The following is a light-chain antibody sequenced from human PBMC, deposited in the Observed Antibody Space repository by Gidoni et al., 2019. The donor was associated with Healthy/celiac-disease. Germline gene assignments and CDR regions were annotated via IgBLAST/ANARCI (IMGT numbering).Light chain of an antibody. V-gene: IGLV1-40*01. CDR3: QSYDSILSGCVV. CDR2: GNS. J-gene: IGLJ2*01. Sequence: QSVLTQPPSVSGAPAPRVTISCTGSSSNIGAGYDVHWYQQLPGTAPKLLIYGNSNRPSGVPDRFSGSKSGTSASLAITGLQAEDEADYYCQSYDSILSGCVVFGGGTKLTVL. CDR1: SSNIGAGYD.